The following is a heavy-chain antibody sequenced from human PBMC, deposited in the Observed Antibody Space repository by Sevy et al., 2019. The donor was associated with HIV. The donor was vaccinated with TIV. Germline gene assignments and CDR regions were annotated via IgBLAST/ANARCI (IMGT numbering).Heavy chain of an antibody. CDR2: ILYDGSNK. V-gene: IGHV3-30-3*01. D-gene: IGHD3-22*01. J-gene: IGHJ6*02. CDR1: GFTFSSYA. Sequence: GGSLRLSCAASGFTFSSYAMHWVRQAPGKGLEWVAVILYDGSNKYYADSVKGRFTISRDNSKNTLYLQMNSLRAEDTAVYYCARKQYYYDSSGYPATQYYGMDVWGQGTTVTVSS. CDR3: ARKQYYYDSSGYPATQYYGMDV.